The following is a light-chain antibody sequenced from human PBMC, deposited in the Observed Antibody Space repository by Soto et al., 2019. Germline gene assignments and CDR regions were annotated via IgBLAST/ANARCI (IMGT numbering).Light chain of an antibody. CDR1: QGISSY. V-gene: IGKV1-8*01. CDR2: SAS. Sequence: AIRMTQSPSSLSVSTGDRFTITCRASQGISSYLNWYQQKPGKAPKLLIYSASSLQSGVPSRFSGSGSGTDFTFTISSLQSEDFAPYYCQQSDSVLFTFGGGTKVDIK. J-gene: IGKJ4*02. CDR3: QQSDSVLFT.